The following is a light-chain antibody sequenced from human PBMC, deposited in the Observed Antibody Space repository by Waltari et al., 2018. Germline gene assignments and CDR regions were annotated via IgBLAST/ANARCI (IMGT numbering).Light chain of an antibody. J-gene: IGLJ3*02. CDR1: SGSVSSGHY. CDR2: RTN. CDR3: VMYVGSGIWV. Sequence: TVVTQEPSFSVSPGGTVTLTCGLTSGSVSSGHYPGWYQQTPGQAPRTLIYRTNTRSSGVPDRFSGSIVGNKAALTITGAQADDESDYYCVMYVGSGIWVFGGGTKLTVL. V-gene: IGLV8-61*01.